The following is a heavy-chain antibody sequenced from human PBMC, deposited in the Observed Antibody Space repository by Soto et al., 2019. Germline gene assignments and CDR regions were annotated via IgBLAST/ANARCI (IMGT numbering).Heavy chain of an antibody. CDR2: ISGRASSI. CDR3: ARWRSYGGTRSFDF. Sequence: GSLRLSCAASGFPFSDHFMSWIRQAPGKGLEWISYISGRASSIYYADSVKGRFTVSRDNAKNSLFLQMNSLTVEDTAIYYCARWRSYGGTRSFDFWGQGTLVTVSS. D-gene: IGHD3-16*01. J-gene: IGHJ4*02. V-gene: IGHV3-11*01. CDR1: GFPFSDHF.